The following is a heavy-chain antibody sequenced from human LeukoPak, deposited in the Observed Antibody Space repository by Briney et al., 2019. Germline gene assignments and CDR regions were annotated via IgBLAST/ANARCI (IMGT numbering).Heavy chain of an antibody. D-gene: IGHD5-12*01. J-gene: IGHJ4*02. Sequence: PGGSLRLSCAASGFTFSSYAMSWVRQAPGKGLEWVSAISGSGASTYYADSVKGRFTISRDNSKNTLYVQMNSLRAEDTAVYFCAKDPGGWVDYWGQGTLVTVSS. V-gene: IGHV3-23*01. CDR3: AKDPGGWVDY. CDR1: GFTFSSYA. CDR2: ISGSGAST.